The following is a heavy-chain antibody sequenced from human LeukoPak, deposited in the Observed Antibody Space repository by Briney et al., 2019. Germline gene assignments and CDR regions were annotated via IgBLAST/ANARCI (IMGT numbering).Heavy chain of an antibody. J-gene: IGHJ4*02. CDR2: IYSGGST. CDR1: GFTVSSNY. CDR3: ARGALYDFWSRYEYYFDY. Sequence: PGGSLRLSCAASGFTVSSNYMSWVRQAPGKGLEWVSVIYSGGSTYYADSVKGRFTISRDNSKNTLYLQMNSLRAEDTAVYYCARGALYDFWSRYEYYFDYWGQGTLVTVSS. D-gene: IGHD3-3*01. V-gene: IGHV3-53*01.